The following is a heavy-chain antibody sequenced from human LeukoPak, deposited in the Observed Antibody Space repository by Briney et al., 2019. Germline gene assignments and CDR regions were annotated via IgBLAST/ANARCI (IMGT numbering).Heavy chain of an antibody. Sequence: PVGALRLSCAASGFTFSSYSMSSGRRAPREGLWWVSSISISISYIYYAGSLKGRFTISRDHAKTSLYLQMNSLRAEDTAVYYCARDSLSYYGMDVWRQDTTVTVSS. CDR3: ARDSLSYYGMDV. CDR2: ISISISYI. CDR1: GFTFSSYS. V-gene: IGHV3-21*01. J-gene: IGHJ6*02.